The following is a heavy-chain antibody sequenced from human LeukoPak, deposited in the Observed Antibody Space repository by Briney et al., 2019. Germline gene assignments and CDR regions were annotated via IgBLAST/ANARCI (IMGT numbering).Heavy chain of an antibody. Sequence: SETLSLTCTVSGGSMSSSRYYWGWIRQPPGKGLEWIGSIYYSGSTYYNPSLKSRVTISVDTSKNQFSLKLSSVTAADTAVYYCAKQLYYYESSGPKWFDPWGQGTLVTVSS. V-gene: IGHV4-39*01. CDR2: IYYSGST. D-gene: IGHD3-22*01. CDR1: GGSMSSSRYY. J-gene: IGHJ5*02. CDR3: AKQLYYYESSGPKWFDP.